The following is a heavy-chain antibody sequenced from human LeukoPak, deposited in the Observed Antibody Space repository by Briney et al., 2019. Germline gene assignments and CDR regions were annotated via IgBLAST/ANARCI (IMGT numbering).Heavy chain of an antibody. J-gene: IGHJ4*02. CDR2: ISGSGGST. Sequence: GGSLRLSCAASGFTFSSYAMSWVRQAPGKGLEWVSAISGSGGSTYYADSVKGRFTISRDNSKNTLYLQMNSLRAEHTAVYYCAKGKITLVRGVLEYYFDYWGQGTLVTVSS. CDR1: GFTFSSYA. D-gene: IGHD3-10*01. CDR3: AKGKITLVRGVLEYYFDY. V-gene: IGHV3-23*01.